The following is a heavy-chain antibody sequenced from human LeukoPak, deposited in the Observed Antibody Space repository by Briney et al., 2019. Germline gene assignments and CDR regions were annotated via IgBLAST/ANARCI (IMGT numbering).Heavy chain of an antibody. D-gene: IGHD4-23*01. CDR2: IIPIFGTA. CDR1: GGTFSSYA. Sequence: SVKVSCKASGGTFSSYAISWVRQAPGQGLEWMGGIIPIFGTANYAQKFQGRVTITADESTSTAYMELSSLRSEDTAVYYCARDFANGGNSPWYFDLWGRGTLVTVSS. J-gene: IGHJ2*01. V-gene: IGHV1-69*13. CDR3: ARDFANGGNSPWYFDL.